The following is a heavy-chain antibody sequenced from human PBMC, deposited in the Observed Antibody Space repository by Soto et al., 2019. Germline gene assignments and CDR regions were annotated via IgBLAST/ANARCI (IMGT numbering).Heavy chain of an antibody. CDR1: GFTFSSYS. V-gene: IGHV3-23*01. D-gene: IGHD6-19*01. CDR3: AKTTDGWFSAFEI. CDR2: ISGSGTTA. Sequence: GSLRLSCAASGFTFSSYSMNWVRQAPGKGLEWVSAISGSGTTAYYADSVKGRFTFSRDNSKSTMYLQISSLRAEDTAVYYCAKTTDGWFSAFEIWGQGTMVTVSS. J-gene: IGHJ3*02.